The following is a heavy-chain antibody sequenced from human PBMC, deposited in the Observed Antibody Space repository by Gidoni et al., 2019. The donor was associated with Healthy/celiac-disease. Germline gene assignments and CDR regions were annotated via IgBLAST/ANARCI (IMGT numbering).Heavy chain of an antibody. CDR2: IYYSGST. Sequence: QLQLQESGPGLVKPSETLSLTCTVSGGSISSSSYYWGWIRQPPGKGLEWIGSIYYSGSTYYNPSLKSRVTISVDTSKNQFSLKLSSVTAADTAVYYCARHGPDCTNGVCYSNWFDPWGQGTLVTVSS. J-gene: IGHJ5*02. V-gene: IGHV4-39*01. CDR1: GGSISSSSYY. CDR3: ARHGPDCTNGVCYSNWFDP. D-gene: IGHD2-8*01.